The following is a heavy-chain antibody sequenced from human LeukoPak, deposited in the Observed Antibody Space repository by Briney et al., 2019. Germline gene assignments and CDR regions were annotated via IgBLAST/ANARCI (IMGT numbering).Heavy chain of an antibody. D-gene: IGHD2-21*01. CDR3: ARIAYCGGDCYTTYFDY. Sequence: ASVKVSCKASGYTFTNYAMHWVRRAPGQGLERMGWISAYNGNTNSAQKLQGRVTMTTDTSTSTAYMELRNLRSDDTAVYYCARIAYCGGDCYTTYFDYWGQGTLVTVSS. V-gene: IGHV1-18*01. J-gene: IGHJ4*02. CDR1: GYTFTNYA. CDR2: ISAYNGNT.